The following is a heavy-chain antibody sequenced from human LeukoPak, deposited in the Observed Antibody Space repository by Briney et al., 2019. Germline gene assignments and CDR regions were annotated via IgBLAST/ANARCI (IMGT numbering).Heavy chain of an antibody. D-gene: IGHD3-22*01. CDR2: ISDNGGET. CDR1: GFTFTDYA. V-gene: IGHV3-23*01. Sequence: GGSLRLSCAASGFTFTDYAMSWVRQAPEKGLEWISTISDNGGETYYADSVKGRFAISRDNSKNMLFLQMNSLRAEDSAVYYCATDRERDPSVYYLVGGQGTLITVSS. J-gene: IGHJ4*02. CDR3: ATDRERDPSVYYLV.